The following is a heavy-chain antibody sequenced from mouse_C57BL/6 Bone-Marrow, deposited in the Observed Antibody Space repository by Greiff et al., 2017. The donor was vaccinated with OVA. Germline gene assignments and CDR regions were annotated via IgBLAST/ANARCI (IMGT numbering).Heavy chain of an antibody. V-gene: IGHV1-85*01. CDR2: FYPRDGST. D-gene: IGHD1-1*01. CDR1: GYTFTSYD. J-gene: IGHJ4*01. Sequence: QVQLQQSGPELVKPGASVKLSCKASGYTFTSYDINWVKQRPGQGLEWIGWFYPRDGSTKYNEKFKGKATLTVDTSSSTAYMELHSLTSEDSAVYFCARGITTVVATNYYAMDYWGQGTSVTVSS. CDR3: ARGITTVVATNYYAMDY.